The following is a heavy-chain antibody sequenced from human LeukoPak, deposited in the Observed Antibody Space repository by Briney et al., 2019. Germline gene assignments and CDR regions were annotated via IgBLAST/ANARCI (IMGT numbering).Heavy chain of an antibody. CDR3: ATLKWELLFGITRNYFDY. CDR1: GYTLTELS. J-gene: IGHJ4*02. CDR2: FDPEDGET. Sequence: ASVKVPCKVSGYTLTELSMHWVRQAPGKGLEWMGGFDPEDGETIYAQKFQGRVTMTEDTSTDTAYMELSSLRSEDTAVYYCATLKWELLFGITRNYFDYWGQGTLVTVSS. D-gene: IGHD1-26*01. V-gene: IGHV1-24*01.